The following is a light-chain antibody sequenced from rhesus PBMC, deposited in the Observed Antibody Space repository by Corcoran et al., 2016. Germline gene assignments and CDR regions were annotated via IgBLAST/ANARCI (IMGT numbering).Light chain of an antibody. CDR1: QGINKE. CDR3: LQDYTTPLT. Sequence: DIQMIQSPSSLSASVGDRVTVTCRASQGINKESSWYQQKPGKAHTLLIYADSSSQSGVSSRFSGSGSRTVYTLTINSLQPEDVATYYCLQDYTTPLTFGGGTKVEIK. CDR2: ADS. V-gene: IGKV1-94*01. J-gene: IGKJ4*01.